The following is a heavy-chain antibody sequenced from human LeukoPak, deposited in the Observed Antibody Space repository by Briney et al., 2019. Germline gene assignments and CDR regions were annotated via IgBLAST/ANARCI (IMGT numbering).Heavy chain of an antibody. Sequence: GAAVKVSCKASGYTFTSYFMHWVRQAPGQGLEWMGIIHPSGGSASYAQNFQGRVTMTRDTSTSTVYMELSNLRSEDTAVYYCARDASCSGCNCYAWFDPWGQGTLVTVSS. D-gene: IGHD2-15*01. J-gene: IGHJ5*02. V-gene: IGHV1-46*01. CDR1: GYTFTSYF. CDR3: ARDASCSGCNCYAWFDP. CDR2: IHPSGGSA.